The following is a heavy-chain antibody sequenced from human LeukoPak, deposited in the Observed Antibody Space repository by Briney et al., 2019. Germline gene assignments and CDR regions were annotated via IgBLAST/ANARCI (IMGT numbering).Heavy chain of an antibody. J-gene: IGHJ5*02. Sequence: GGSLRLSCAASGFNFNNYWMSWVRQAPGKGLEWVANIKQDGSVQFYMDSLKGRFSVSRDNAKNSLYLQMNGLRVEDTAVYYCTRLQIAVAGPNWFDPWGQGTLVTVSS. V-gene: IGHV3-7*01. D-gene: IGHD6-19*01. CDR1: GFNFNNYW. CDR3: TRLQIAVAGPNWFDP. CDR2: IKQDGSVQ.